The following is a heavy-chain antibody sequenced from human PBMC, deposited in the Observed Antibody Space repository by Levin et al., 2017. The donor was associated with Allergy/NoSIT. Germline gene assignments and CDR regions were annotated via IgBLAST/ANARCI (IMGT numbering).Heavy chain of an antibody. CDR2: INPNSGGT. CDR1: GYTFTDYY. J-gene: IGHJ4*02. CDR3: ATTLGIAVANN. Sequence: GASVKVSCKASGYTFTDYYIHWVRQAPGQRLEWMGWINPNSGGTNYAQNFQGRVTMTRDTSISTGYMELSRLRFDDTAVYYCATTLGIAVANNWGQGTLVTVSS. D-gene: IGHD6-19*01. V-gene: IGHV1-2*02.